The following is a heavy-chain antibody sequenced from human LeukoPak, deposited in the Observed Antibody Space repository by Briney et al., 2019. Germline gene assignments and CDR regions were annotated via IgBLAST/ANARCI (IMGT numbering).Heavy chain of an antibody. CDR2: IKQDESEK. CDR1: GFTFSNYW. CDR3: ARDPSGSDFDY. Sequence: GGSLRLSCAASGFTFSNYWMSWVRQAPGRGLEWVANIKQDESEKFYVDSVKGRFTISRDNAKNSLYLQMNSLRAEDTAVYYCARDPSGSDFDYWGQGTLVTVSS. V-gene: IGHV3-7*01. D-gene: IGHD5-12*01. J-gene: IGHJ4*02.